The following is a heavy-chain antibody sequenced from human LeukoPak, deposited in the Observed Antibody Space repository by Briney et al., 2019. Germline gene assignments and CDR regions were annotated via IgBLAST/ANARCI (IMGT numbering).Heavy chain of an antibody. Sequence: GGSLRLSCAASGFTFSSYAMSWVRQAPGKGLEWVSAISGSGGSTYYADSVKGRFTISRDNSKNTLYLQMNSLRAEDTAVYYCAKDQGPQTEHEGLGFDPWGQGTLVTVSS. J-gene: IGHJ5*02. D-gene: IGHD1-1*01. V-gene: IGHV3-23*01. CDR1: GFTFSSYA. CDR2: ISGSGGST. CDR3: AKDQGPQTEHEGLGFDP.